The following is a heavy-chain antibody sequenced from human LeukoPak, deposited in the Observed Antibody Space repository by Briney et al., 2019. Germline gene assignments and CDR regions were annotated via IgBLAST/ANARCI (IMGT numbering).Heavy chain of an antibody. D-gene: IGHD7-27*01. V-gene: IGHV3-23*01. J-gene: IGHJ2*01. CDR2: ISGSGDST. CDR1: GFTFSSYA. CDR3: AKDSTGDHWYFDL. Sequence: GGSLRLSCAASGFTFSSYAMSWARQAPGKGLEWVSTISGSGDSTYYADSVKGRFTISRDNSKNTLYLQMNSLRAEDTAVYYCAKDSTGDHWYFDLWGRGTLVTVSS.